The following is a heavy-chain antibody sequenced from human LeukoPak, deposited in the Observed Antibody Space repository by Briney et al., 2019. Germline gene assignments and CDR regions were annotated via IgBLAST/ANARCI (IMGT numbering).Heavy chain of an antibody. V-gene: IGHV1-69*06. J-gene: IGHJ3*02. CDR3: ARSRVRDYTRLDAFDI. D-gene: IGHD4-11*01. Sequence: SVKVSXKASGGTFSSYAISWVRQAPGQGLEWMGRIIPIFGTANYAQKFQGRVTITADKSTSTAYMELSSLRSEDTAVCYCARSRVRDYTRLDAFDIWGQGTMVTVSS. CDR2: IIPIFGTA. CDR1: GGTFSSYA.